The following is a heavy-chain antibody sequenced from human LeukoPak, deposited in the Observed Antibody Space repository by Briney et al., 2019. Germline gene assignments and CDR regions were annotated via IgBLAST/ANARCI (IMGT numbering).Heavy chain of an antibody. Sequence: GASVKVSCKASGYTFTGYYMHWVRQAPGQGLEWMGWINPNSGGTNYAQKFQGRATMTRDTSISTAYMELSRLRSDDTAVYYCARTPPTYSSGWYYFDYWGQGTLVTVSS. CDR2: INPNSGGT. V-gene: IGHV1-2*02. CDR3: ARTPPTYSSGWYYFDY. J-gene: IGHJ4*02. D-gene: IGHD6-19*01. CDR1: GYTFTGYY.